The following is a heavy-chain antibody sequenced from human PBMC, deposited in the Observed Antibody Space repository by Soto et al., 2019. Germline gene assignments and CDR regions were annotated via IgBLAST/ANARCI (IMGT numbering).Heavy chain of an antibody. CDR3: MRTRATETMGKNFGDNQGQFDC. V-gene: IGHV1-18*01. D-gene: IGHD4-17*01. J-gene: IGHJ4*02. CDR1: GYYYNSYG. Sequence: QVQLVQSGAEVRKPGASVRVACKASGYYYNSYGVTWVRQAPGQGLEWMGWISAYNGDTYYEQKFQCRITMTKDTSTTTACLELRSLRSDDTAIYYCMRTRATETMGKNFGDNQGQFDCWGQGSLVTVSS. CDR2: ISAYNGDT.